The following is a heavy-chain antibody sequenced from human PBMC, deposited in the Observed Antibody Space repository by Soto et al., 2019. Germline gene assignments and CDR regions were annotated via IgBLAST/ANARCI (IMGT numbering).Heavy chain of an antibody. D-gene: IGHD4-4*01. V-gene: IGHV4-39*01. CDR2: IYYSGST. CDR3: ARGLQGAYNWFDP. CDR1: GGSISSSSYY. J-gene: IGHJ5*02. Sequence: SETLSLTCTVSGGSISSSSYYWGWIRQPPGKGLEWIGSIYYSGSTYYNPSLKSRVTISVDTSKNQFSLKLSSVTAADTAVYYCARGLQGAYNWFDPWGQGTLVTVSS.